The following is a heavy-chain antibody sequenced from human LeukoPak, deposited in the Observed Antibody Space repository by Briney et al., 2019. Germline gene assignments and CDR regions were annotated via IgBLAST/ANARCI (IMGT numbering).Heavy chain of an antibody. Sequence: PGGSLRLSCAASGFIVSSNYMSWVRQAPGKGLEWVSVIYSGGSTYYADSVKGRFTISRDNSKNTLYLQMNSLRAEDTAVYYCARALAGREQWLVSPYGMDVWGQGTTVTVSS. CDR1: GFIVSSNY. V-gene: IGHV3-53*01. D-gene: IGHD6-19*01. J-gene: IGHJ6*02. CDR3: ARALAGREQWLVSPYGMDV. CDR2: IYSGGST.